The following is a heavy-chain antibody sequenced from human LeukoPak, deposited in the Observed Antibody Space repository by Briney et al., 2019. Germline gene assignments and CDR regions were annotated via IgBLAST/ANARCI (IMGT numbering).Heavy chain of an antibody. Sequence: QPGGSLRLSCAASRFTFSIYVHRVRQAPGKGLEWVAVISYDGSDKYYADSVKGRFTISRDNSKNTLYLQMNSLRAEDTAVYYCAKERSSWIVVVITPTQTFDYWGQGTLVTVSS. CDR3: AKERSSWIVVVITPTQTFDY. CDR2: ISYDGSDK. V-gene: IGHV3-30*04. CDR1: RFTFSIYV. J-gene: IGHJ4*02. D-gene: IGHD3-22*01.